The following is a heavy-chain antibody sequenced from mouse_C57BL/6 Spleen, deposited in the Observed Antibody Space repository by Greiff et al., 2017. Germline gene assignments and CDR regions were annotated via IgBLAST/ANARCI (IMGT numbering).Heavy chain of an antibody. CDR1: GYTFTSYW. CDR2: IDPSDSYT. CDR3: ARWAYGSSYGDY. Sequence: VQLQQSGAELVMPGASVKLSCKASGYTFTSYWMHWVKQRPGQGLEWIGEIDPSDSYTNYNQKFKGKSTLTVDKSSSTAYMQLSSLTSEDSAVYYCARWAYGSSYGDYWGQGTTLTVSS. V-gene: IGHV1-69*01. J-gene: IGHJ2*01. D-gene: IGHD1-1*01.